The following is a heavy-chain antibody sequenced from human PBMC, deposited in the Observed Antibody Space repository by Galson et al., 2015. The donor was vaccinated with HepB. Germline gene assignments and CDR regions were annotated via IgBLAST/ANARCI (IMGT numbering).Heavy chain of an antibody. CDR3: ATHRRTKHRSEYFHL. V-gene: IGHV4-39*01. CDR1: GGTISSSSYF. CDR2: IYYRGDT. D-gene: IGHD1-14*01. J-gene: IGHJ1*01. Sequence: SETLSLTCNVSGGTISSSSYFWGWIRQPPGRGLEWIGTIYYRGDTYYNPSLKSRVTMSIDTSKSQFSLELTSVTAADTAVYYCATHRRTKHRSEYFHLWGQGTLVTISS.